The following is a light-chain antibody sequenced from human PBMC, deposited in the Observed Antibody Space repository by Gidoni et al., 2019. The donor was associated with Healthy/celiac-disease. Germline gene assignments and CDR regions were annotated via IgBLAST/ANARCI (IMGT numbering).Light chain of an antibody. CDR3: QQYYSTPYT. CDR1: QSVSYSSNNKNY. Sequence: DIVMTQSPDSLAVSLGERATINCKSSQSVSYSSNNKNYLAWYQQKPGQPPKLLIYWASTRESGVPDRFSGSGSGTDFTLTISSLQAEDVAVYYCQQYYSTPYTFGQXTKLEIK. J-gene: IGKJ2*01. V-gene: IGKV4-1*01. CDR2: WAS.